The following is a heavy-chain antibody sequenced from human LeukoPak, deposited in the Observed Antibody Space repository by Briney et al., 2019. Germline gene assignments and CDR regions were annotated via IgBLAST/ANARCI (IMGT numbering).Heavy chain of an antibody. CDR1: GFTLSTYA. CDR3: AKSSSSSLGPFDY. V-gene: IGHV3-23*01. CDR2: IGGGSGTT. Sequence: GGSLRLSCAASGFTLSTYAMTWVRQAPGKGLEWVSSIGGGSGTTYYADSVKGRFTISRDNSKNTLYLQMNSLRAEDTAVYYCAKSSSSSLGPFDYWGQGTLVTVSS. D-gene: IGHD6-6*01. J-gene: IGHJ4*02.